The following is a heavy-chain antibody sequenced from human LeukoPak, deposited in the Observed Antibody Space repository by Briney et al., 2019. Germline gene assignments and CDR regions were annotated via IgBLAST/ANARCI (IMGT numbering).Heavy chain of an antibody. D-gene: IGHD3-16*02. CDR3: ARVSPVKYYFDY. V-gene: IGHV4-59*11. CDR1: GGSISSHY. Sequence: SETLSLTCTVSGGSISSHYWSWIRQPPGKGLEWIGYIYYSGSTNYNPSLKSRVTISVDTSKNQFSLKLGSVTAADTAVYYCARVSPVKYYFDYWGQGTLVTVSS. J-gene: IGHJ4*02. CDR2: IYYSGST.